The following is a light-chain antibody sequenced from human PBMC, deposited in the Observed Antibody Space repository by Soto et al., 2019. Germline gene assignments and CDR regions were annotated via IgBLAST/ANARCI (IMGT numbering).Light chain of an antibody. CDR2: EVS. J-gene: IGLJ2*01. CDR3: SSFAGNNNLV. V-gene: IGLV2-8*01. Sequence: SALTQPPSASGSPGQSVTISCTGTSSDVGGYNYVSWYQQHPGKAPKPMISEVSKRPSGVPDRFSGSKSGNTASLTVSGLQAEDEADYYCSSFAGNNNLVFGGGTKLTVL. CDR1: SSDVGGYNY.